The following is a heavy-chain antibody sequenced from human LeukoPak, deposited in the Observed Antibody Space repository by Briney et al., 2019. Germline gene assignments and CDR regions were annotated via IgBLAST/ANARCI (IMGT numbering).Heavy chain of an antibody. CDR2: ISNSDDST. Sequence: GGTLRLSCAASGFPFSSYAMSWVRQAPGKGLEWVSTISNSDDSTYYADSVKGRFTISRDNSENTLFLRMNSLRAEDTAVYYCAKATGYLLWGQGTLVIVSS. CDR3: AKATGYLL. J-gene: IGHJ4*02. CDR1: GFPFSSYA. D-gene: IGHD1-14*01. V-gene: IGHV3-23*01.